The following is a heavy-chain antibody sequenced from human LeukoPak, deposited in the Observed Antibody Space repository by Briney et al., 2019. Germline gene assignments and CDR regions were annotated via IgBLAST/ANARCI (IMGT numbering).Heavy chain of an antibody. D-gene: IGHD2-2*02. CDR2: IYYSGST. V-gene: IGHV4-39*01. CDR1: GGSISSSSYY. J-gene: IGHJ5*02. CDR3: ARHIGDIVVVPAAINWFDP. Sequence: SGPGLVKPSQTLSLTCTVSGGSISSSSYYWGWIRQPPGKGLEWIGSIYYSGSTYYNPSLKSRVTISVDTSKTQLSLKLSSVTAADTAVYYCARHIGDIVVVPAAINWFDPWGQGTLVTVSS.